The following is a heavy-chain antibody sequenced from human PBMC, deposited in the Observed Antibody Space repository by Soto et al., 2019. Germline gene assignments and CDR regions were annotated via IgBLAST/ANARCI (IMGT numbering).Heavy chain of an antibody. CDR3: ARDGRYCSSTSCYELYYYYSYMDV. Sequence: GASVKVSCKASGYTFTSYGISWVRQAPGQGLEWMGWISAYNGNTNYAQKLQGRVTMTTDTSTSTAYMELRSLRSDDTAVYYCARDGRYCSSTSCYELYYYYSYMDVWGKGTTVTVSS. D-gene: IGHD2-2*01. V-gene: IGHV1-18*01. J-gene: IGHJ6*03. CDR2: ISAYNGNT. CDR1: GYTFTSYG.